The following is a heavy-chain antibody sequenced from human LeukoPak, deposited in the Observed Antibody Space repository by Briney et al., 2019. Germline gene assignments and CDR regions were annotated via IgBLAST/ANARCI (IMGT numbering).Heavy chain of an antibody. CDR2: IRQDGNEK. J-gene: IGHJ6*03. CDR1: GFTFIGHW. Sequence: GGSLRLSCAASGFTFIGHWMSWVRQAPGRGLEGVANIRQDGNEKSSVDSVKGRFTNSRDHAENSVYLQMNSLRAEDTAVHYCAREGVGGMDVWGKGTTVTVSS. D-gene: IGHD3-16*01. CDR3: AREGVGGMDV. V-gene: IGHV3-7*01.